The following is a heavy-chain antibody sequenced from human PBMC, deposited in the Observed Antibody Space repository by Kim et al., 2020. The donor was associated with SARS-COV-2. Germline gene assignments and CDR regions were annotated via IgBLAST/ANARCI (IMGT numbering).Heavy chain of an antibody. Sequence: SVKVSCKASGGTFSSYAISWVRQAPGQGLEWMGGIIPIFGTANYAQKFQGRVTITADESTSTAYMELSSLRSEDTAGYYCARYRDSSSWFNYYGMDVWGQGTTVTVSS. V-gene: IGHV1-69*13. D-gene: IGHD6-13*01. CDR1: GGTFSSYA. CDR3: ARYRDSSSWFNYYGMDV. CDR2: IIPIFGTA. J-gene: IGHJ6*02.